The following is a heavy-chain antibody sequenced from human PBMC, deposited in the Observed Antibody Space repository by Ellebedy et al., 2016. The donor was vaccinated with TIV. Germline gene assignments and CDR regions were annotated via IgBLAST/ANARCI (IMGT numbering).Heavy chain of an antibody. CDR2: ISTITNY. J-gene: IGHJ4*02. D-gene: IGHD3-10*01. CDR3: ARDLVWGSGSEDY. V-gene: IGHV3-21*01. CDR1: GFTFSTYS. Sequence: GESLKISCASSGFTFSTYSLNCVRQPPGKGLEWVSSISTITNYADSVKSRFTISRDNAKNSLFLQMNSMRAEDAAVYYCARDLVWGSGSEDYWGQGTLVTVSS.